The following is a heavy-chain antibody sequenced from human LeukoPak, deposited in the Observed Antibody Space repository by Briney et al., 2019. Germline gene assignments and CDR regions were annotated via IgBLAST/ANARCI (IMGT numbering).Heavy chain of an antibody. Sequence: SETLSLTCTVSGGSISSYYWSWIRQPPGKGLEWIGYIYYSGSTNYNPSLKSRATISLDTSKNQFSLKLRSVTAADMAVYYCARDIVVVTAHAFDIWGQGTMVTVSS. CDR1: GGSISSYY. J-gene: IGHJ3*02. D-gene: IGHD2-21*02. V-gene: IGHV4-59*12. CDR3: ARDIVVVTAHAFDI. CDR2: IYYSGST.